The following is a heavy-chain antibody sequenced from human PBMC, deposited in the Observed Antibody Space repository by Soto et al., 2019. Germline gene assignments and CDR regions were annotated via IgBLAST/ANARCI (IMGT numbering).Heavy chain of an antibody. CDR2: IYHSGST. D-gene: IGHD6-13*01. V-gene: IGHV4-4*02. CDR3: ARVWRGATSSWSASYYYYYGMDV. Sequence: SETLSLTCAVSGGSISNSNWWSWVRQPPGKGLEWIGEIYHSGSTNYNPSLKSRVTISLNKSKNQFSLKLSSLTAADTAVYYYARVWRGATSSWSASYYYYYGMDVWGQGTTVTVSS. CDR1: GGSISNSNW. J-gene: IGHJ6*02.